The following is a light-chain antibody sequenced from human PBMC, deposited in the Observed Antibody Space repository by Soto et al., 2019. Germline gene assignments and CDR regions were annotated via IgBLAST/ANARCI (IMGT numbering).Light chain of an antibody. CDR3: AAWDDSLNGVV. V-gene: IGLV1-44*01. CDR1: SSNIGSNP. Sequence: QSVLTQPPSASGTPGQRVTISCSGSSSNIGSNPVDWYQQLPGTAPKVLIYSNNQRPSGVSDRFSGSKSGTAASLAISGLQSEDEADYYCAAWDDSLNGVVFGGGTKVTVL. CDR2: SNN. J-gene: IGLJ2*01.